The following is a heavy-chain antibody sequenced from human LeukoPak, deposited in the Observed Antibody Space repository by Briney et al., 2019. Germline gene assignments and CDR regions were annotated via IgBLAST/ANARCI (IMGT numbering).Heavy chain of an antibody. Sequence: PGGSLRLSCAASGLTVSSNYMSWVRQAPGKGLEWVSVIYRDGSTYYADSVKGRFTISRDDSKNTLYLQMSSLRADDTAVYYCARDRNYGDNQSYYFDYWGQGTLVTVSS. CDR1: GLTVSSNY. CDR2: IYRDGST. J-gene: IGHJ4*02. V-gene: IGHV3-53*01. CDR3: ARDRNYGDNQSYYFDY. D-gene: IGHD4-17*01.